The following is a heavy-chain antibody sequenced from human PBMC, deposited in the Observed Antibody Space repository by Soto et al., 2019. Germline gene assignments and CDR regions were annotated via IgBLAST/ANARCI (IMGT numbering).Heavy chain of an antibody. V-gene: IGHV3-9*01. J-gene: IGHJ4*02. D-gene: IGHD6-13*01. CDR1: GFTFDDYA. Sequence: EVQLVESGGGLVQPGRSLRLSCAASGFTFDDYAMHWVRQAPGKGLEWVSGISWNSGSIGYADSVKGRFTISRDNAKNSLYLQMNSLRAEDTALYYCAKGSQHLVPGVDYWGQGTLVTVSS. CDR3: AKGSQHLVPGVDY. CDR2: ISWNSGSI.